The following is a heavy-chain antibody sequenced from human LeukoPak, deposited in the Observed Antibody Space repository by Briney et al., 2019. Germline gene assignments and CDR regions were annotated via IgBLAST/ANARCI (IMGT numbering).Heavy chain of an antibody. D-gene: IGHD3-22*01. V-gene: IGHV4-59*01. J-gene: IGHJ3*02. CDR2: IYYTGST. Sequence: SETLSLTCTVSGSSISNYYLTWIRQPPGKGLDWIGYIYYTGSTNYNPSLESRVTISVDTSKNQFPLKLTSVTAAGTAVYYCAREISMTVGGGAFDIWGQGTMVTVSS. CDR1: GSSISNYY. CDR3: AREISMTVGGGAFDI.